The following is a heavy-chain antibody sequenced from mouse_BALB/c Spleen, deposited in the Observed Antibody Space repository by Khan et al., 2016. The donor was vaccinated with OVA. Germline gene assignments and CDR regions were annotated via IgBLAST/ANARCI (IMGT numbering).Heavy chain of an antibody. Sequence: QVQLKESGPELVKPGASVKMSCKASGYTFTYYVITWVKQRTGQGLEWIGEIYPGSDNAYYNERFKGKATLTADKSSNTSNMQLSILTSEDSAVYFCARGDGYYVYFDYWGQGTTLTVSS. D-gene: IGHD2-3*01. CDR1: GYTFTYYV. CDR3: ARGDGYYVYFDY. V-gene: IGHV1-77*01. CDR2: IYPGSDNA. J-gene: IGHJ2*01.